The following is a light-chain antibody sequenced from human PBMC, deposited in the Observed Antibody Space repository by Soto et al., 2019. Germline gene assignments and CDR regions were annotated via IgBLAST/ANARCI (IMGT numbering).Light chain of an antibody. V-gene: IGKV3-15*01. CDR1: QSVSTN. CDR2: GAS. J-gene: IGKJ1*01. Sequence: ITMTKEPSIVAGYTPLISTLSYMARQSVSTNLAWYQQIPGQAPRLLIYGASTRAIGIQARFSGSGSGTEFTLTVSSLQSEDFAVYYCQQYNAGNTDRFGQGTKVEIK. CDR3: QQYNAGNTDR.